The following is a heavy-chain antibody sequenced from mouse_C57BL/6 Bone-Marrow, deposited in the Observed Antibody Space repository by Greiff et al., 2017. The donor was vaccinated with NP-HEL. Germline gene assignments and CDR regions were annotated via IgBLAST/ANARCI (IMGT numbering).Heavy chain of an antibody. CDR2: IRNKANNHAT. J-gene: IGHJ1*03. CDR3: ARDYGSSYWYFDV. Sequence: EVKVVESGGGLVQPGGSMKLSCAASGFTFSDAWMDWVRQSPEKGLEWVAEIRNKANNHATYYAESVKGRFTISRDDSTSSVYLQMNSLRAEDTGIYYCARDYGSSYWYFDVWGTGTTVTVSS. D-gene: IGHD1-1*01. CDR1: GFTFSDAW. V-gene: IGHV6-6*01.